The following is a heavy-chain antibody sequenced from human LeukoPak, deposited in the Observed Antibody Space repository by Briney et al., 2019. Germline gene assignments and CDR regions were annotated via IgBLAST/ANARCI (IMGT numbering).Heavy chain of an antibody. J-gene: IGHJ4*03. Sequence: SETLSLTCAVYGGSFSGYYWSWIRQPPGKGLEWIGEINHSGSTNYNPSLKSRVTISVDTSKNQFSLKLSSVTAADTAVYYCARAHYDILTGSNRPLYYFDYWGQGTTVTVSS. CDR3: ARAHYDILTGSNRPLYYFDY. D-gene: IGHD3-9*01. V-gene: IGHV4-34*01. CDR1: GGSFSGYY. CDR2: INHSGST.